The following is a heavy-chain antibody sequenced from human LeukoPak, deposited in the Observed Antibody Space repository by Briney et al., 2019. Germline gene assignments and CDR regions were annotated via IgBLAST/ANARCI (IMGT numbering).Heavy chain of an antibody. Sequence: SETLSLTCAVYGGSFSGYSWSWIRQPPGEGLEWIGEINESETTNYKSSLKSRVTISVDTSKRQLSLKLTSVTAADTAVYYCVRHSPLVAATVAFDFWGQGTVITVSS. V-gene: IGHV4-34*01. CDR2: INESETT. CDR3: VRHSPLVAATVAFDF. J-gene: IGHJ3*01. D-gene: IGHD2-15*01. CDR1: GGSFSGYS.